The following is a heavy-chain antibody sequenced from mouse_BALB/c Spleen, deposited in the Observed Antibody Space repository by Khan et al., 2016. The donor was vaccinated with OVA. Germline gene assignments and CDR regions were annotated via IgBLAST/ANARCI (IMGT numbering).Heavy chain of an antibody. CDR3: ARGGITTGYFDY. D-gene: IGHD1-1*01. V-gene: IGHV1-87*01. CDR1: GYTFTGYW. J-gene: IGHJ2*01. Sequence: QEQLKQSGTELARPGASVNLSCKASGYTFTGYWMQWVKQRPGQGLEWIGAIYPGDGNTRYTQKFKGKATLTADKSSSTAYMQLSSLASEDSAVYYCARGGITTGYFDYWGQGTTLTVSS. CDR2: IYPGDGNT.